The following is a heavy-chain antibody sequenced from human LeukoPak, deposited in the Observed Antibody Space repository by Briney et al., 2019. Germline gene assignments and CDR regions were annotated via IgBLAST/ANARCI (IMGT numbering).Heavy chain of an antibody. CDR2: INPSGSST. J-gene: IGHJ4*02. CDR3: ARDPSYGSGIFDY. Sequence: GASVKVSCKASGYTLTRDYMHGVRQAPGQGLEWMGIINPSGSSTSYAQKFQGRVTMTRDTSTSTVYMELSSLRSEDTAVYYCARDPSYGSGIFDYWGQGTLVTVSS. CDR1: GYTLTRDY. V-gene: IGHV1-46*01. D-gene: IGHD3-10*01.